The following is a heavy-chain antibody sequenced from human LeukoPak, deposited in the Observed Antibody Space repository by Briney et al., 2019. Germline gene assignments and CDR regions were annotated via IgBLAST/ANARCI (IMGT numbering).Heavy chain of an antibody. J-gene: IGHJ4*02. Sequence: GGSLRLSCAASGFTFSSYGTHWVRQAPGKGLEWVAVIWYDGSNKYYADSVKGRFTIYRDNCKNTLYLQMNSLRAEDTAVYYCARDQIVVVVAATYNYFDYWGQGTLVTVSS. CDR2: IWYDGSNK. D-gene: IGHD2-15*01. CDR3: ARDQIVVVVAATYNYFDY. CDR1: GFTFSSYG. V-gene: IGHV3-33*01.